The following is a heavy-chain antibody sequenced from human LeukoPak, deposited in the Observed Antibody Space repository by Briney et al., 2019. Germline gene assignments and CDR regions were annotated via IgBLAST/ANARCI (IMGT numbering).Heavy chain of an antibody. V-gene: IGHV4-59*08. J-gene: IGHJ4*02. CDR3: ARSRLLWFGELSGNFDY. Sequence: SETLPLTCTVSGGSISSYCWSWIRQPPGKGLEWIGYIYYSGSTNYNPSLKSRVTISVDTSKNQFSLKLSSVTAADTAVYYCARSRLLWFGELSGNFDYWGQGTLVTVSS. CDR2: IYYSGST. CDR1: GGSISSYC. D-gene: IGHD3-10*01.